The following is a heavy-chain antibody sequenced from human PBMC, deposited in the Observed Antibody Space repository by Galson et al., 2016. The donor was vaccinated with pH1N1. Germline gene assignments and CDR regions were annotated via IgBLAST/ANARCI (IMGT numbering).Heavy chain of an antibody. J-gene: IGHJ4*02. Sequence: SLRLSCAASGFTFSNYAMSWVRQSPGEGLEWLSAISGGGDNIYHVDSAKGRFTISRDNSKDILYLQMNSLRADDTAVYYCAKYDSSGFYHGRRLKWGQGTLVIVSS. V-gene: IGHV3-23*01. CDR2: ISGGGDNI. D-gene: IGHD3-22*01. CDR1: GFTFSNYA. CDR3: AKYDSSGFYHGRRLK.